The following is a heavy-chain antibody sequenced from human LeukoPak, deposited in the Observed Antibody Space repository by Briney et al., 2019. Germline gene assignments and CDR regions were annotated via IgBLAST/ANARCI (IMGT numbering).Heavy chain of an antibody. D-gene: IGHD3-3*01. J-gene: IGHJ4*02. Sequence: SETLPLTCTVSGGSISSYYWSWLRQPAGKGLEWIGRIYTSGSTNYNPSLKSRVTMSVDTSKNQFSLKLSSVTAADTAVYYCARGPMFFGVAYCDYWGQGTLVTVSS. CDR3: ARGPMFFGVAYCDY. CDR2: IYTSGST. V-gene: IGHV4-4*07. CDR1: GGSISSYY.